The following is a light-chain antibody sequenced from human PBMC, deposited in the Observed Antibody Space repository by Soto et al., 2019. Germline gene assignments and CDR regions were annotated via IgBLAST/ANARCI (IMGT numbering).Light chain of an antibody. CDR1: RSDIGSYNY. CDR3: ISYTGSSTSYV. J-gene: IGLJ1*01. CDR2: GVS. V-gene: IGLV2-14*01. Sequence: ALAQPASVSWSPGQSITISCRGTRSDIGSYNYVAWYQQFPGKTPKILIYGVSNRPSGVSSPFSGSKSGHTASLTISGLQAEDEADYYCISYTGSSTSYVFGSGAKV.